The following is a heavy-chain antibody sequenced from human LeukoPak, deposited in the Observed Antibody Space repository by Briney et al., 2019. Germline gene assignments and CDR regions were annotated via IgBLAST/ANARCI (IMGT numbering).Heavy chain of an antibody. CDR3: VRVIGAPNYYYYMDV. D-gene: IGHD3-22*01. J-gene: IGHJ6*03. CDR1: GGSISTYY. CDR2: IYTSGST. V-gene: IGHV4-4*07. Sequence: SETLSLTCTVSGGSISTYYWSWIRQPAGKGLEWIGRIYTSGSTNYDPSLKSRVTMSVDTSKNQFSLKLSSVTAADTAVYYCVRVIGAPNYYYYMDVWGKGTTVTVSS.